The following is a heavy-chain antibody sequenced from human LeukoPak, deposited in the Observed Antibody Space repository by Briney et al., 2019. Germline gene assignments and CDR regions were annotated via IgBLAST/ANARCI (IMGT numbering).Heavy chain of an antibody. J-gene: IGHJ5*02. CDR1: GYTFTSYY. D-gene: IGHD3-3*01. V-gene: IGHV1-46*01. Sequence: GASVKVSCKASGYTFTSYYMHWVRQAPGQGLEWMGIINPSGGSTSYAQKFQGRVTMTRDTSTSTVYMELRSLRSEDTAVYYCARGCSTIRFLEWLPHKRNWFDPWGQGTLVTVSS. CDR3: ARGCSTIRFLEWLPHKRNWFDP. CDR2: INPSGGST.